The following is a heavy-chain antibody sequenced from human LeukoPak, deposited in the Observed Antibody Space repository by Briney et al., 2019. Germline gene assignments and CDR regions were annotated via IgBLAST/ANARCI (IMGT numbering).Heavy chain of an antibody. Sequence: GGSLRLSCAASGFTFSSYAMHRVRQAPGKGLEWVAVISYDGSNKYYADSVKGRFTISRDNSKNTLYLQMNSLRAEDTAIYYCAKWSSSSWYDYWGQGTLVTVSS. CDR1: GFTFSSYA. J-gene: IGHJ4*02. CDR3: AKWSSSSWYDY. CDR2: ISYDGSNK. V-gene: IGHV3-30-3*02. D-gene: IGHD6-13*01.